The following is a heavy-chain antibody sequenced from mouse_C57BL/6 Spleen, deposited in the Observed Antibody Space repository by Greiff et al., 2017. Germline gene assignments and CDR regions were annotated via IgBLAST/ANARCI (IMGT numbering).Heavy chain of an antibody. CDR1: GFTFSSYA. V-gene: IGHV5-9-1*02. J-gene: IGHJ2*01. CDR2: ISSGGDYI. CDR3: TRDAGYSFDY. D-gene: IGHD2-3*01. Sequence: EVKVVESGEGLVKPGGSLKLSCAASGFTFSSYAMSWVRQTPEKRLEWVAYISSGGDYIYYADTVKGRFTISRDNARNTLYLQMSSLKSEDTAMYYCTRDAGYSFDYWGQGTTLTVSS.